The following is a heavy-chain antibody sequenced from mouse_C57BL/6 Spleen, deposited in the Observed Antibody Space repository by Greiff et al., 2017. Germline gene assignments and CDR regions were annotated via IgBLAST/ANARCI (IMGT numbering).Heavy chain of an antibody. CDR1: GYTFTSYD. CDR3: APFYYDYESWFAY. D-gene: IGHD2-4*01. J-gene: IGHJ3*01. V-gene: IGHV1-85*01. CDR2: VYPRDGST. Sequence: QVQLQQSGPELVKPGASVKLSCKASGYTFTSYDINWVKQRPGQGLEWIGWVYPRDGSTKYNEKFKGKATLTVDTSSSTAYMELHSLTSEDSAVYFCAPFYYDYESWFAYWGQGTLVTVSA.